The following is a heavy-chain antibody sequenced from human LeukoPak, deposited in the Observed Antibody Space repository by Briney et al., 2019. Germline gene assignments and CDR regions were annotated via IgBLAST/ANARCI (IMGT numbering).Heavy chain of an antibody. CDR3: ATAGQYRFDN. CDR1: GFTISTFW. J-gene: IGHJ5*02. Sequence: GGSLRLSCAASGFTISTFWMHWVRQAPGEGPVWVSRINNDGSTTNYADSVKGRFTISSDNAKNTLYLQMNSLTDADTAVYYCATAGQYRFDNWGQGTLVTVSS. V-gene: IGHV3-74*01. CDR2: INNDGSTT. D-gene: IGHD6-19*01.